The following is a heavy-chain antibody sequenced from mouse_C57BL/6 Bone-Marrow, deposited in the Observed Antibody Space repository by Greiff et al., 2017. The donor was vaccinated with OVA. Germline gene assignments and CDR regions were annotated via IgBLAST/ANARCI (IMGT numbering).Heavy chain of an antibody. CDR2: ISYDGSN. V-gene: IGHV3-6*01. J-gene: IGHJ4*01. D-gene: IGHD2-5*01. CDR3: ARNAYYSNYDYYAMDY. CDR1: GYSITSGYY. Sequence: EVKLMESGPGLVKPSQSLSLTCSVTGYSITSGYYWNWIRQFPGNKLEWMGYISYDGSNNYHPSLKNRISITRDTSKNQFLLKLNSVTTEDTATYYCARNAYYSNYDYYAMDYWGQGTSVTVSS.